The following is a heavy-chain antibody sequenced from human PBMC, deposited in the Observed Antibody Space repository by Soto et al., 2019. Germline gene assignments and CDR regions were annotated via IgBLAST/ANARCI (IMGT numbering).Heavy chain of an antibody. J-gene: IGHJ5*02. Sequence: ASVKVSCKASGYTFTSYGISWVRQAPGQGLEWMGWISAYNGNTNYAQKLQGRVTMTTDTSTSTAYMELRSLRSDDTAVYYCARFPPPYYDFWSGYYTGIVENWFDPWGQGTLVTVSS. CDR1: GYTFTSYG. CDR3: ARFPPPYYDFWSGYYTGIVENWFDP. D-gene: IGHD3-3*01. CDR2: ISAYNGNT. V-gene: IGHV1-18*01.